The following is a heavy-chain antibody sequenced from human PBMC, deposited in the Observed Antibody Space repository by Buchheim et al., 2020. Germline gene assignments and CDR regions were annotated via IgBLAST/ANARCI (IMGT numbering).Heavy chain of an antibody. J-gene: IGHJ5*02. CDR3: AKDHYHDFWSGYYHNWFDP. CDR2: ISYDGSNK. V-gene: IGHV3-30*18. Sequence: QVQLVESGGGVVQPGRSLRLSCAASGFTFSSYGMHWVRQAPGKGLEWVAVISYDGSNKYYADSVKGRFTISRDNSKITLYLQMNSLRAEDTAVYYCAKDHYHDFWSGYYHNWFDPWGQGTL. D-gene: IGHD3-3*01. CDR1: GFTFSSYG.